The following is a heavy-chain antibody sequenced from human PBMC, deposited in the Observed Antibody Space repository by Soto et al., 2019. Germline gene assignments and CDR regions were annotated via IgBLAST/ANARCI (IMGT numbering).Heavy chain of an antibody. CDR3: AKDLMYYYDSSGSLAHYYYYGMDV. J-gene: IGHJ6*02. V-gene: IGHV3-30*18. D-gene: IGHD3-22*01. CDR2: ISYDGSNK. Sequence: PGGSLRLSCAASGFTFSSYGMHWVRQAPGKGLEWVAVISYDGSNKYYADSVKGRFTISRDNSKNTLYLQMNSLRAEDTAVYYCAKDLMYYYDSSGSLAHYYYYGMDVWGQGTTVTVSS. CDR1: GFTFSSYG.